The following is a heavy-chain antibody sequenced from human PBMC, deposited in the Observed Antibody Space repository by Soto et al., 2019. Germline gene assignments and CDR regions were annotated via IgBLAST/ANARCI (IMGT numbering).Heavy chain of an antibody. Sequence: PGGSLRLSCAASGFTFSSYSMNWVRQAPGKGLEWVSYISSSSSTIYYADSVKGRFTISRDNAKNSLYLQMNSLRDEDTAVYYCARGLEWLLYGYYYYGMDVWGQGTTVTVSS. D-gene: IGHD3-3*01. CDR3: ARGLEWLLYGYYYYGMDV. V-gene: IGHV3-48*02. CDR2: ISSSSSTI. CDR1: GFTFSSYS. J-gene: IGHJ6*02.